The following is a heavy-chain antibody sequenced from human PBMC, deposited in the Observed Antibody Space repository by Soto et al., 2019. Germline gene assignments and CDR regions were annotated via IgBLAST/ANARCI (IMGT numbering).Heavy chain of an antibody. D-gene: IGHD3-22*01. Sequence: EVQLVESGGGLVQPGGSLRLSCAASGFTFSSYAMHWVRQAPGKGLEYVSAISSNGGSTYYANSVKGRFTISRDNSQTTLDLQMGSLRAEDMAVYYCAGGGSGSYYFDYWGQGTLVTVSS. J-gene: IGHJ4*02. CDR3: AGGGSGSYYFDY. CDR2: ISSNGGST. CDR1: GFTFSSYA. V-gene: IGHV3-64*01.